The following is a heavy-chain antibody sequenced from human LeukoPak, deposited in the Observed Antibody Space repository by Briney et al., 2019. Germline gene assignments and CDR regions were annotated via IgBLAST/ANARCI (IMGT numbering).Heavy chain of an antibody. D-gene: IGHD6-19*01. CDR1: GGSISSHY. CDR3: AREGYSSGWNDY. CDR2: IYYSGTT. J-gene: IGHJ4*02. V-gene: IGHV4-59*11. Sequence: PSETLSLTCSVFGGSISSHYWSWIRQPPGKGPEWIGYIYYSGTTNYNPSLNSRVTISVDMSKNQFSLKLRSVTAADTAVYYCAREGYSSGWNDYWGQGPWSPSPQ.